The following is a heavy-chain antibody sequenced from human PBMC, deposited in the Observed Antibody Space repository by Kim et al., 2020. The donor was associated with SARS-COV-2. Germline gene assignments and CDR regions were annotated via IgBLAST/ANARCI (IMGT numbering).Heavy chain of an antibody. J-gene: IGHJ4*02. Sequence: ASVKVSCKASGYTFTSYYMHWVRQAPGQGLEWMGIINPSGGSTSYAQKFQGRVTMTRDTSTSTVYMELSSLRSEDTAVYYCARDQGYCSGGSCYIDYWGQGTLVTVSS. D-gene: IGHD2-15*01. V-gene: IGHV1-46*01. CDR1: GYTFTSYY. CDR3: ARDQGYCSGGSCYIDY. CDR2: INPSGGST.